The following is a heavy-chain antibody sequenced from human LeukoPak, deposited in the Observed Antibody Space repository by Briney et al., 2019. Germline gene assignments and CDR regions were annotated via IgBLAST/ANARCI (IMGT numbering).Heavy chain of an antibody. J-gene: IGHJ6*04. Sequence: PSETLSLTCSVSGGPINFYWSWIRQSPGKGLEWIGCVHQNGSASYKSSLQRRVTMSVDTSKRQVSLMPNSVTAADTAVYYCARDVRRGLRFNNIYPYFGMDVWGKGTTVIVSA. CDR1: GGPINFY. D-gene: IGHD3-3*01. CDR3: ARDVRRGLRFNNIYPYFGMDV. V-gene: IGHV4-59*01. CDR2: VHQNGSA.